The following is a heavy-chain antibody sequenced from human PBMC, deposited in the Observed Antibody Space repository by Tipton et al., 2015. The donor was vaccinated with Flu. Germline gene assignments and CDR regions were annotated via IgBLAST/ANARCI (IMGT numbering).Heavy chain of an antibody. CDR2: NYTNGDI. V-gene: IGHV4-4*07. Sequence: TLSLTCTVSDGSFNGYFWTWIRQPAGKGLEWIGRNYTNGDIAYNPSLQSRVILSVDASKNQFSLKLRSVTAADTAVYFCARDDLVWSRRFQCNGVDVWGQGTAVTFSS. J-gene: IGHJ6*02. D-gene: IGHD3-3*01. CDR3: ARDDLVWSRRFQCNGVDV. CDR1: DGSFNGYF.